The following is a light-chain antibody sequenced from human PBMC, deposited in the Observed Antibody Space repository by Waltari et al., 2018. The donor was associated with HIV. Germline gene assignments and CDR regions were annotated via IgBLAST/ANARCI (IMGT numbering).Light chain of an antibody. Sequence: QSVFTQPPSVSAAPGRKGTISCSGSSSNIGNNFVSGYQQLPGTAPKHLFYDNNKRPSGIPDRFSGSKSGTSATLGITGLQTGDEADDYCGTWDSSLSVWVFGGGTNLTVL. CDR1: SSNIGNNF. V-gene: IGLV1-51*01. J-gene: IGLJ3*02. CDR3: GTWDSSLSVWV. CDR2: DNN.